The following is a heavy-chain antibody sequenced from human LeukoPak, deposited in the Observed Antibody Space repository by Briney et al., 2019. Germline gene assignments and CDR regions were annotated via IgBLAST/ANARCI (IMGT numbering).Heavy chain of an antibody. J-gene: IGHJ3*01. V-gene: IGHV3-48*03. Sequence: GGSLRLSCAASGFTFSSYEMNWVRQAPGKGLEWVSYISSSGSTIYYADSVKGRFTISRDNAKNSLYLQMNSLRAEDTAVYYCARDPEGPPPDWGQGTMVTVSS. CDR1: GFTFSSYE. CDR2: ISSSGSTI. CDR3: ARDPEGPPPD. D-gene: IGHD1-14*01.